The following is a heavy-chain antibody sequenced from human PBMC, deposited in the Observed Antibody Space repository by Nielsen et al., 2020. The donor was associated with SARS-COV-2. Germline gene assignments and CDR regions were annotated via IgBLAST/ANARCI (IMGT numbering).Heavy chain of an antibody. J-gene: IGHJ3*02. V-gene: IGHV3-9*01. CDR2: LSWNSGSI. CDR3: GAFMADYDAFDI. D-gene: IGHD4-11*01. CDR1: GFTFDDYA. Sequence: SLKISCAASGFTFDDYAMHWIRQAPGKGLEWVSGLSWNSGSIGYADSVKGRFTISRDNAKNSLYLQMNSLRAEDTALYYCGAFMADYDAFDIWGQGTMVTVSS.